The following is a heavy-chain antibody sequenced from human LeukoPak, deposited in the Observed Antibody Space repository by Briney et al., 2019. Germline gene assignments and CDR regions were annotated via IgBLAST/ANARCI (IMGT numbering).Heavy chain of an antibody. V-gene: IGHV1-69*01. CDR2: IIPIFGTA. D-gene: IGHD3-9*01. CDR3: ARDKNYDILTGYSLYNWFDP. CDR1: GGTFSSYA. J-gene: IGHJ5*02. Sequence: ASVKVSCKASGGTFSSYAISWVRQAPGQGLEWMGGIIPIFGTANYAQKFQGRVTITADESTSTAYMELSSLRSEDTAVYYCARDKNYDILTGYSLYNWFDPWGQGTLVTVSS.